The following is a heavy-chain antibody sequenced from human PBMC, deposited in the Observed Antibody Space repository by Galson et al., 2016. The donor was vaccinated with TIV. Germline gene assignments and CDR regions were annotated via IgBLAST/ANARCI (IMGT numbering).Heavy chain of an antibody. CDR1: GFRFSTYG. D-gene: IGHD4-17*01. Sequence: LRLSCAASGFRFSTYGMHWVRQAPGKGLEWLAAIWYDGSHTYYGDSVKGRFTISRDNSKNTLYLQMNSLRAEDTAVYYCASGSNYGDFGGPEFDYWGRGTLVTVSS. V-gene: IGHV3-33*01. CDR3: ASGSNYGDFGGPEFDY. J-gene: IGHJ4*02. CDR2: IWYDGSHT.